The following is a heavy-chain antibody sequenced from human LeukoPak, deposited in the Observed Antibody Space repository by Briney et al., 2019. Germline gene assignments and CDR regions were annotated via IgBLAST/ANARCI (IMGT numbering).Heavy chain of an antibody. D-gene: IGHD3-10*01. Sequence: GRSRRLSCAAPGLTFSSYGMHWVRQAPGKGLEWVAVVSYDGSNKYYAESVKGRFTISRDNSKNTLYLQMNSLRGEDTAVYNCAKDRGFGELLDYWGQGTLVTVSS. CDR1: GLTFSSYG. CDR2: VSYDGSNK. V-gene: IGHV3-30*18. CDR3: AKDRGFGELLDY. J-gene: IGHJ4*02.